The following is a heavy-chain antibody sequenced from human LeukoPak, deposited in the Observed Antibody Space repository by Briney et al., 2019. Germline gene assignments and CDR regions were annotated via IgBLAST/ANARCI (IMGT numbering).Heavy chain of an antibody. V-gene: IGHV1-8*01. CDR2: MHPSNGDT. CDR3: ARRVRGVVIFSRAQGSFDL. Sequence: EASVKVSCKASGYTFTNYDINWVRQATGQGLEWMGWMHPSNGDTGYAQKFQGRVTMTRNTSATTAYMELSSLRSDDTAVYYCARRVRGVVIFSRAQGSFDLWGQGTLVTVSS. CDR1: GYTFTNYD. D-gene: IGHD3-10*01. J-gene: IGHJ3*01.